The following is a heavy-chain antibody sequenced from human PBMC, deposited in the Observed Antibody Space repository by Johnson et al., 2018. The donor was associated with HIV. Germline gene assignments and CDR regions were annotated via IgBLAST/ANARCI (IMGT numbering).Heavy chain of an antibody. V-gene: IGHV3-11*04. Sequence: QMLLVESGGGLVKPGGSLRLSCAVSGFTFSDYYMSWIRQAPGKGLEWVSYISSSGSTIYYADSVKGRFTISRDNAKNSLYLQMNSLRADDTAVYYCARLPSGYSRDGFNIWGQGTMVTVSS. CDR3: ARLPSGYSRDGFNI. J-gene: IGHJ3*02. CDR1: GFTFSDYY. CDR2: ISSSGSTI. D-gene: IGHD5-18*01.